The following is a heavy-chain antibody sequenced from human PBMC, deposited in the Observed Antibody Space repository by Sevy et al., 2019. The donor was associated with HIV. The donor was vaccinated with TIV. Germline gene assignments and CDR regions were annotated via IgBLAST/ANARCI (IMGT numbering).Heavy chain of an antibody. D-gene: IGHD7-27*01. V-gene: IGHV3-7*01. CDR3: ARDPDWGALDR. J-gene: IGHJ5*02. Sequence: GGSLRLSCEVSGFTFSDFWMTWVRQSPGKGLEWVAYINQDERHINLVDSVRGRFTISRDNAKNSLYLQMDSLRAEDTAIYYWARDPDWGALDRWGQGTLVTVSS. CDR1: GFTFSDFW. CDR2: INQDERHI.